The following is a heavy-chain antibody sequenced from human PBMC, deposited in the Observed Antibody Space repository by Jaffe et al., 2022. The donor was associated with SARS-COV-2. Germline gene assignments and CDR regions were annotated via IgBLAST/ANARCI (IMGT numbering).Heavy chain of an antibody. V-gene: IGHV3-30*03. D-gene: IGHD3-9*01. Sequence: QVQLVESGGGVVQPGTSLRLSCTVSGFTFSSYGMHWVRQAPGKGLEWVAVVSFDGTKTYYVESVKGRFTISRDNSKSTLYLQMSGLRAEDTAVYYCARLFADYDILTGYAGYSYDYRMDVWGNGTTVTVSS. CDR2: VSFDGTKT. CDR3: ARLFADYDILTGYAGYSYDYRMDV. J-gene: IGHJ6*04. CDR1: GFTFSSYG.